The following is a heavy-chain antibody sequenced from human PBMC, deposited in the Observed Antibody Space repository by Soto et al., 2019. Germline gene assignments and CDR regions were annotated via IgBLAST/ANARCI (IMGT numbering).Heavy chain of an antibody. CDR2: IFHTGST. Sequence: QVQLRESGPGLVKPSETLSLTCAISGGSITTSNWWSWVRRPPGKGLEWVGQIFHTGSTYYNPSLKTRVTISLDKSSDQFSLKLTSVTAADTAVYFCARTYCSNTGCPHDHWGQGTLVTVSS. CDR3: ARTYCSNTGCPHDH. D-gene: IGHD2-2*01. J-gene: IGHJ4*02. CDR1: GGSITTSNW. V-gene: IGHV4-4*02.